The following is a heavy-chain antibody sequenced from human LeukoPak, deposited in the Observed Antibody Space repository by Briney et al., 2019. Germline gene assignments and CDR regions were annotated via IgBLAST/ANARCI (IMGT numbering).Heavy chain of an antibody. CDR2: ISSSSTYT. CDR3: AIDFVYGDSLEYVQD. V-gene: IGHV3-11*05. Sequence: PGGSLRLSCAASGFTFSDYYMSWIRQAPGKGLEWVSCISSSSTYTNYADSVKGRFTISRDNAKNSLYLQINSLRAEDTAVYYCAIDFVYGDSLEYVQDWGQGTLVTVSS. D-gene: IGHD4-17*01. CDR1: GFTFSDYY. J-gene: IGHJ1*01.